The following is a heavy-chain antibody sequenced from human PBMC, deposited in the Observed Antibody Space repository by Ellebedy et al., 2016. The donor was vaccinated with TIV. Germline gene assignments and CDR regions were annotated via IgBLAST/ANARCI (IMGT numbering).Heavy chain of an antibody. V-gene: IGHV1-18*01. CDR1: GGTFSSYA. J-gene: IGHJ4*02. D-gene: IGHD6-13*01. CDR3: ARDPRVPYSSSWPHFDY. Sequence: AASVKVSCKASGGTFSSYAISWVRQAPGQGLEWMGWISAYNGNTNYAQKLQGRVTMTTDTSTSTAYMELRSLRSDDTAVYYCARDPRVPYSSSWPHFDYWGQGTLVTVSS. CDR2: ISAYNGNT.